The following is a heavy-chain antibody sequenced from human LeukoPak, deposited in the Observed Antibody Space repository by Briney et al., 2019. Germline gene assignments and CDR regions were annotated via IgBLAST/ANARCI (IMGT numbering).Heavy chain of an antibody. Sequence: GGPLRLSCAASGFTFSSYWMSWVRQAPGKGLEWVANIKQDGSEKYYVDSVKGRFTISRDNAKNSLYLQMNSLRAEDTAVYYCARASGYPGHYYYMDVWGKGTTVTVSS. D-gene: IGHD5-12*01. CDR3: ARASGYPGHYYYMDV. CDR2: IKQDGSEK. CDR1: GFTFSSYW. J-gene: IGHJ6*03. V-gene: IGHV3-7*01.